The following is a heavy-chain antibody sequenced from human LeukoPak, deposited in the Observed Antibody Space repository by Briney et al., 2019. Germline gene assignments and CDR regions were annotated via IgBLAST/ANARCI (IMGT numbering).Heavy chain of an antibody. J-gene: IGHJ4*02. CDR1: GYSFTTYW. CDR2: IYPGDSDT. CDR3: ARRQGCSSTSCPPDY. D-gene: IGHD2-2*01. Sequence: GESLQISCRGSGYSFTTYWIGWVRQLPGKGLELMGIIYPGDSDTRYTPSFQGQVTMSADKSINTSYLQWSSLKASDTAMYYCARRQGCSSTSCPPDYWGQGTLVTVSP. V-gene: IGHV5-51*01.